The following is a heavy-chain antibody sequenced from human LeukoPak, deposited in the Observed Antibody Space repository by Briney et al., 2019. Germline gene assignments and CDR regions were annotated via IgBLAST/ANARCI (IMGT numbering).Heavy chain of an antibody. D-gene: IGHD2-2*01. CDR2: INHSGST. J-gene: IGHJ3*02. V-gene: IGHV4-34*01. Sequence: PSETLSLTCAVYGGSFSGYYWSWIRQPPGKGLEWIGEINHSGSTNYNPSLKSRVTISVDTSKNQFSLKLSSVTAADTAVYYCARRGDCSSTSCYRPNAFDIWGQGTMVTVSS. CDR3: ARRGDCSSTSCYRPNAFDI. CDR1: GGSFSGYY.